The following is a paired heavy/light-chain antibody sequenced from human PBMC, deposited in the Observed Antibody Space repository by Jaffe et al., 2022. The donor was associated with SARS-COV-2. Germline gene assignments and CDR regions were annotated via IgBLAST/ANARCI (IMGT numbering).Light chain of an antibody. CDR2: AAS. CDR3: QQSYSAGT. V-gene: IGKV1-39*01. Sequence: DIQMTQSPSSLSASVGDRVTITCRASQSISSYLNWYQQKPGKAPKLLIYAASSLQSGVPSRFSGSGSGTDFTLTISSLQPEDFATYYCQQSYSAGTFGQGTKLEIK. CDR1: QSISSY. J-gene: IGKJ2*01.
Heavy chain of an antibody. D-gene: IGHD6-19*01. CDR2: ISSSGSTI. V-gene: IGHV3-11*01. J-gene: IGHJ6*02. Sequence: QVQLVESGGGLVKPGGSLRLSCAASGFTFSDYYMSWIRQAPGKGLEWVSYISSSGSTIYYADSVKGRFTISRDNAKNSLYLQMNSLRAEDTAVYYCARSPWNRSSGWYFYYYYGMDVWGQGTTVTVSS. CDR3: ARSPWNRSSGWYFYYYYGMDV. CDR1: GFTFSDYY.